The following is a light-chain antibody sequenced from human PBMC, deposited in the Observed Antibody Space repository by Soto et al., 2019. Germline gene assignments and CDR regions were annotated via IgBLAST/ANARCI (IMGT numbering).Light chain of an antibody. CDR2: DAS. Sequence: DIQMTQSPSTLSESVGDRVTITCRASQSISSWLAWYQQKPGKAPKLLIYDASSLESGVPSRFSGSGSGTEFTLTISSLQPDDFATYYCQQYNSYSTNTFGQGTKLEIK. V-gene: IGKV1-5*01. CDR1: QSISSW. J-gene: IGKJ2*01. CDR3: QQYNSYSTNT.